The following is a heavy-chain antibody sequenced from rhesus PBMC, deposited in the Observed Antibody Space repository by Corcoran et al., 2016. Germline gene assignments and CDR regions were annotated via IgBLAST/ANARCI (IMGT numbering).Heavy chain of an antibody. CDR3: ARHYGSGYYTDYYFDY. Sequence: QVQLQESGPGLVKPSETLSLTCAVSGGSISSSNWWSWIRQTPGKGLEWIGYISVSSGSTPHNPAFKSQVTVSKDSSKNQFSLRLGSVTAADTAVYYFARHYGSGYYTDYYFDYWGQGVLVTVSS. CDR1: GGSISSSNW. V-gene: IGHV4-65*02. J-gene: IGHJ4*01. CDR2: ISVSSGST. D-gene: IGHD3-28*01.